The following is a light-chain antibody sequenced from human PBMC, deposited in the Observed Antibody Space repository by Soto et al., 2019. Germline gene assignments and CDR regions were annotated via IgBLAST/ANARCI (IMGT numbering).Light chain of an antibody. J-gene: IGKJ1*01. CDR2: KAS. Sequence: MTKSPLSLSVTPGEPASISCRSSQSLLHSNGYNYLAWYQQKPGKAPKLLIYKASSLESGVPSRFSGSGSGTEFTLTISSLQPDDFATYYCQQYNSYSQTFGQGTKVDIK. CDR3: QQYNSYSQT. CDR1: QSLLHSNGYNY. V-gene: IGKV1-5*03.